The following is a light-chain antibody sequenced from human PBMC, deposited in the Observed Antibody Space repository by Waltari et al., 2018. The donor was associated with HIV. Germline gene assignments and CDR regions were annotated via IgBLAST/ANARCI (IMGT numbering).Light chain of an antibody. V-gene: IGKV1-39*01. CDR3: QQSYSFPRT. CDR2: GAS. Sequence: DIQLTQSPSSLSASVGDSVGITSRASQSVGRSLHWYQQIPGRAPSLVVYGASDLRDGVPSRFSASGSGTLFTLTIRSLQPEDFAAYYCQQSYSFPRTFGQGTRV. CDR1: QSVGRS. J-gene: IGKJ1*01.